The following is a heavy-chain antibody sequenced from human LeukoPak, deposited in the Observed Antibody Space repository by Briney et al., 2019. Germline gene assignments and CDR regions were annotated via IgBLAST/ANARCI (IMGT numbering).Heavy chain of an antibody. Sequence: GGSLRLSCAASGFTFSDHYMDWVRQAPGKGLEWVGRSRNKADSYTTEHAASVKGRFTISRDDSKNSLYLQMNYLRTEDTAVYYRARGGPYGGKSAFDYWGQGTLVTVSS. CDR3: ARGGPYGGKSAFDY. CDR1: GFTFSDHY. V-gene: IGHV3-72*01. D-gene: IGHD4-23*01. CDR2: SRNKADSYTT. J-gene: IGHJ4*02.